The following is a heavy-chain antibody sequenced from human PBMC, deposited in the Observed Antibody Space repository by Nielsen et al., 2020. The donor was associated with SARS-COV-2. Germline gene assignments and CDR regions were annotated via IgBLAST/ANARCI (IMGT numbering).Heavy chain of an antibody. CDR1: GFIFSDYN. CDR2: ISSSSSYI. Sequence: GESLKISCAASGFIFSDYNMNWVRQAPGKGLEWVSSISSSSSYIYYADSVKGRFTISRDNAKNSLYLQMNSLRAEDTAVYYCARDRRGYYDIYVLAAFDIWGQGTMVTVSS. J-gene: IGHJ3*02. V-gene: IGHV3-21*01. CDR3: ARDRRGYYDIYVLAAFDI. D-gene: IGHD3-22*01.